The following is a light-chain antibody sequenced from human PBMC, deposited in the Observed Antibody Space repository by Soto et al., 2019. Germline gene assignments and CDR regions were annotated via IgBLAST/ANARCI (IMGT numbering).Light chain of an antibody. V-gene: IGLV1-44*01. J-gene: IGLJ2*01. CDR1: RSNIGNNF. CDR3: ASWDDDLNGLL. Sequence: QSVLTQPPSASGTPGQRVTISCSGIRSNIGNNFVNWYQKLTGTAPKLLIHSNNERPSGVPGRFSGSKSSTSASLAISGLQYEDESDYYCASWDDDLNGLLFGGGTKLTVL. CDR2: SNN.